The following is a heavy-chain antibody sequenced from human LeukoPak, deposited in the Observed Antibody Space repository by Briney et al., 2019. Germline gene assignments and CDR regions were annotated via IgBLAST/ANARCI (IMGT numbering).Heavy chain of an antibody. Sequence: GGSLRLSCAASGFTFSSYTMNWVRQTPGKGLERVSSISAGSNYIFYVDSVKGRFTISRDNAKNSVYLQMNSLRADDTAVYYCASVAGKEGVDYWGQGTLVTVSS. V-gene: IGHV3-21*01. J-gene: IGHJ4*02. CDR1: GFTFSSYT. D-gene: IGHD6-19*01. CDR2: ISAGSNYI. CDR3: ASVAGKEGVDY.